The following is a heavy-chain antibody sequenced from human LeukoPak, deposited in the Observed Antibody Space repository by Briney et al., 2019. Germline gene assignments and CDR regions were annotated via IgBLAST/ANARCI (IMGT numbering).Heavy chain of an antibody. CDR1: GFTFSTYG. J-gene: IGHJ4*02. Sequence: LPGGSLRLSCAASGFTFSTYGMHWVRQAPGKGLEWVAVISYDGSNKYYADSVKGRFTISRDNSKNTLYLQMNSLRAEDTAVYYGAKNREDYYDSSGYNNWGQGTLVTVSS. CDR2: ISYDGSNK. V-gene: IGHV3-30*18. D-gene: IGHD3-22*01. CDR3: AKNREDYYDSSGYNN.